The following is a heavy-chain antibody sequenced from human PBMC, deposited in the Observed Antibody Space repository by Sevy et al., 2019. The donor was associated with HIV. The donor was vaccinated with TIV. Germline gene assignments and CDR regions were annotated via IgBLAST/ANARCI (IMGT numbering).Heavy chain of an antibody. Sequence: GGSLRLSFAASEFTFISYGRSGFGQAPGKGWEWGANIKQEGSEKYYVDSVKGRFTISRDNAKNSLYLQMNSLRGEDTAVYYCARDFAEFYYWGQGTLVTVSS. CDR3: ARDFAEFYY. CDR1: EFTFISYG. CDR2: IKQEGSEK. J-gene: IGHJ4*02. V-gene: IGHV3-7*01. D-gene: IGHD2-21*01.